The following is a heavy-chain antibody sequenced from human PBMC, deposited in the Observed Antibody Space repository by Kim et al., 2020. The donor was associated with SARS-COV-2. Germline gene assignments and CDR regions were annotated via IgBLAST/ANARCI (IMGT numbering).Heavy chain of an antibody. D-gene: IGHD3-16*01. Sequence: GGSLRLSCAASGFTFSTNAMTWVRQAPGKGLEWVSSIIDSGDITYYADSMKGRFTISRDNSKNTLYLQIVSLRAEDSALYYCAKDRSARGTYDFSDYWGQGTLVTVSS. CDR1: GFTFSTNA. J-gene: IGHJ4*02. CDR2: IIDSGDIT. CDR3: AKDRSARGTYDFSDY. V-gene: IGHV3-23*01.